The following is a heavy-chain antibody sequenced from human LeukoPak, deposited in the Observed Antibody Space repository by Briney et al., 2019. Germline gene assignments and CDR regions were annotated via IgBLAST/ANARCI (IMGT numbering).Heavy chain of an antibody. CDR2: ISGSGGTT. V-gene: IGHV3-23*01. J-gene: IGHJ5*02. Sequence: PGGSLRLSCAPSGFSLSNYATSWVRHAPGRGLEWVSTISGSGGTTNYADSVKGRFTISRDNSKDTVFLQMNSLRVEDTAVYYCEGLPAAAAVWLDPWGQGTLVTVSS. CDR3: EGLPAAAAVWLDP. D-gene: IGHD6-13*01. CDR1: GFSLSNYA.